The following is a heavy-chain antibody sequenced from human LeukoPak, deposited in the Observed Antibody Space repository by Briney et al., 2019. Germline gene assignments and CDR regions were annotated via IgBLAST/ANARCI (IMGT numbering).Heavy chain of an antibody. CDR1: GFTFSSYS. J-gene: IGHJ4*01. Sequence: GGSLRLSCAASGFTFSSYSMNWVRQAPGKGLEWVSVITNGGGTYYSDSVKGRFTISRDNSRDTVYLQMNSLRAEDAAVYYCAKGTYYYGSGRTETFGENWGQGTLVTVSS. CDR2: ITNGGGT. CDR3: AKGTYYYGSGRTETFGEN. D-gene: IGHD3-10*01. V-gene: IGHV3-23*01.